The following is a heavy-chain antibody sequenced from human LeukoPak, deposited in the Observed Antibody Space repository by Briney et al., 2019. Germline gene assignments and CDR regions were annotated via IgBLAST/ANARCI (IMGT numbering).Heavy chain of an antibody. J-gene: IGHJ6*02. D-gene: IGHD6-13*01. CDR2: IKEDGSEK. CDR1: GFTFSSNW. Sequence: GGSLRLSCAASGFTFSSNWMSWVRQAPGKGLEWVANIKEDGSEKYYVDSVKGRFTISRDNAKKSLYLQMNSLRAEDTAVYYCARDKGSAAGSYYYGMDVWGQGTTVTVSS. CDR3: ARDKGSAAGSYYYGMDV. V-gene: IGHV3-7*01.